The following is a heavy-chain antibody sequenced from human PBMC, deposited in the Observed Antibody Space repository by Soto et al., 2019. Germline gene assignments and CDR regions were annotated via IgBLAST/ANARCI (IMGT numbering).Heavy chain of an antibody. J-gene: IGHJ5*02. D-gene: IGHD2-15*01. CDR2: IFYLASS. CDR3: ARHSLGLRKNNWFDL. V-gene: IGHV4-39*01. Sequence: ETLSLTCTASGDSIISSDFYLGWVRQPPGKGLEGIGSIFYLASSSDNPSVKSLVTMSVDTSKNQFSLRLRSVTAADTALYFCARHSLGLRKNNWFDLWGQGIMVTGSS. CDR1: GDSIISSDFY.